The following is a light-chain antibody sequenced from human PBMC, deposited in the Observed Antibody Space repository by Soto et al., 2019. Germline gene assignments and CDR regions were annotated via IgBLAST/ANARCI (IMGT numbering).Light chain of an antibody. J-gene: IGLJ1*01. CDR3: CSYAGSFTFL. CDR2: EVT. CDR1: TSDVGSYNL. Sequence: QSALTQPRSVSGSPGQSVTISCTGTTSDVGSYNLVSWYQQHPGKAPKLMISEVTKRPSGVPDRFSGSKSGNTASLTISGLQAEDEADYYCCSYAGSFTFLFGTGTKLTVL. V-gene: IGLV2-11*01.